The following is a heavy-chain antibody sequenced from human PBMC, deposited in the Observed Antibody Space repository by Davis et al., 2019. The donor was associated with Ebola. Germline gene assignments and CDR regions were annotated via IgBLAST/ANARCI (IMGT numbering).Heavy chain of an antibody. D-gene: IGHD3-16*01. CDR1: GASISSYY. V-gene: IGHV4-59*01. Sequence: PSETLSLTCTVSGASISSYYWSWIRQPPGKGLEWIGYIYYSGSTKSNPSLKSRVTMTADTSQNQFSLELTSVTAADTAMYYCARYASSSAYAAVAFDIWGQGTFVTVSS. J-gene: IGHJ3*02. CDR3: ARYASSSAYAAVAFDI. CDR2: IYYSGST.